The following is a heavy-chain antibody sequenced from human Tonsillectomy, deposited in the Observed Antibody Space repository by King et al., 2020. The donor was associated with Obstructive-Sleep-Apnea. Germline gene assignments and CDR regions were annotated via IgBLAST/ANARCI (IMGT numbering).Heavy chain of an antibody. Sequence: QLVQSGAEVKKPGASVKVSCKASGYTFTIYGISWVRQAPGQGLEWMGWISAYNGNTNYAQKLQGRVTMTTDTSTSTAYVELRSLRSDDTAVYYCARDPPQTMVRGVIKGYFDYWGQGTLVTVSS. CDR2: ISAYNGNT. CDR1: GYTFTIYG. CDR3: ARDPPQTMVRGVIKGYFDY. D-gene: IGHD3-10*01. J-gene: IGHJ4*02. V-gene: IGHV1-18*01.